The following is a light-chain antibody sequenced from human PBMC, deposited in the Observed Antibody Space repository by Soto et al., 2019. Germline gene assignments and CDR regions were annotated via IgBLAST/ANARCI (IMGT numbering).Light chain of an antibody. J-gene: IGKJ1*01. V-gene: IGKV3-15*01. CDR2: GAS. CDR3: QQYNNWPQT. CDR1: QSVSSN. Sequence: EIVMTQSPATLSVSPRERAALSCRASQSVSSNLAWYQQKPGQAPRLLIYGASTRATGIPARFSGSGSGTEFTLTISSLQSEDFAVYNCQQYNNWPQTFGQGTKVEIK.